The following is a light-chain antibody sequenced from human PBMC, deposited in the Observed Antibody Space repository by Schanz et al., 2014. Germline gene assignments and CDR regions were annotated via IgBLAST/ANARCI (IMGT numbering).Light chain of an antibody. J-gene: IGLJ3*02. CDR3: CSYVAHHWL. Sequence: QSALTQPASVSGSPGQSITISCTGTSSDVGRYNFVSWYQQHPDKAPKLMIYDVSNRPSGVYRFSGSKSANTASLTISGLQAEHEDDYYCCSYVAHHWLFGVGTKLTVL. V-gene: IGLV2-14*03. CDR2: DVS. CDR1: SSDVGRYNF.